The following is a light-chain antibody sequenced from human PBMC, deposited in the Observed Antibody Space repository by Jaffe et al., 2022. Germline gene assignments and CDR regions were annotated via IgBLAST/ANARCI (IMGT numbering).Light chain of an antibody. CDR2: KDN. Sequence: SSDLTQPPSVSVSPGQTAKITCSGDALPSQYAFWYQQKPGQAPVLVIYKDNERPSGIPERFSGSSSGTTVTLTISGVQADDEADYYCQSSDKTATQAVFGGGTKLTVL. V-gene: IGLV3-25*03. CDR3: QSSDKTATQAV. CDR1: ALPSQY. J-gene: IGLJ2*01.